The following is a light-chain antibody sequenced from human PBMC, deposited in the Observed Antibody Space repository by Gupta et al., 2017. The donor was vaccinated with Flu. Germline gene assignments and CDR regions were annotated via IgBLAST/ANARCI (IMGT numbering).Light chain of an antibody. CDR2: GAS. CDR3: QQYNNWPPRS. Sequence: EIVMTQSPATLPLSPGERATLSCRASQSVSSNLAWYQQKPGQAPRLLIYGASTRATGIPARFSGSGSGTEFTLTISSLQSEDFAVYYCQQYNNWPPRSFGQGTKLEIK. J-gene: IGKJ2*03. CDR1: QSVSSN. V-gene: IGKV3-15*01.